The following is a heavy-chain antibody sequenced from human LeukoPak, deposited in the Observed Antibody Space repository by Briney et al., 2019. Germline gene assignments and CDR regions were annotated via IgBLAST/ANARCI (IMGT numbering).Heavy chain of an antibody. CDR3: AKDRRGETYGDYYKYDAFDI. J-gene: IGHJ3*02. Sequence: PGGSLRLSCAASGFTFSSYGMSWVRQAPGKGLEWVSAISGSGGSTYYADSVKGRFTISRDNSKNTLYLQMNSLRAEDTAVYYCAKDRRGETYGDYYKYDAFDIWGQGTMVTVSS. D-gene: IGHD4-17*01. CDR2: ISGSGGST. CDR1: GFTFSSYG. V-gene: IGHV3-23*01.